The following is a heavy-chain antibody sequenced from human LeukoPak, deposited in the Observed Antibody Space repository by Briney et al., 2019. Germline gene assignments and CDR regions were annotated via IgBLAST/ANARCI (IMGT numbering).Heavy chain of an antibody. CDR1: GDSVSRDTAA. Sequence: SQTLSLTCAISGDSVSRDTAAWNWVRQSPSRGLEWLGRTYYRSKWYNDYAVSVKSRITINPDTSKNQFSLQLNSVTPEDTAVYYCASDRGGSSWYYFDNWGQGSLVTVSS. V-gene: IGHV6-1*01. J-gene: IGHJ4*02. D-gene: IGHD6-13*01. CDR2: TYYRSKWYN. CDR3: ASDRGGSSWYYFDN.